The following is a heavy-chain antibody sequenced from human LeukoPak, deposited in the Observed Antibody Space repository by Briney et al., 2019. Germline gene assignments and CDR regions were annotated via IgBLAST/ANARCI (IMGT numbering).Heavy chain of an antibody. D-gene: IGHD3-10*01. V-gene: IGHV3-48*01. CDR2: ISSFSGTI. CDR3: ARDSRASRIQYGYYYMDV. Sequence: GGSLRLSCAASGFTFSSYSMNWVRQAPGKGLEWVSYISSFSGTINYADSVKGRFTISRDNAKNSLYLQMNSLRAEDTAVYYCARDSRASRIQYGYYYMDVWGKGTTVTVSS. J-gene: IGHJ6*03. CDR1: GFTFSSYS.